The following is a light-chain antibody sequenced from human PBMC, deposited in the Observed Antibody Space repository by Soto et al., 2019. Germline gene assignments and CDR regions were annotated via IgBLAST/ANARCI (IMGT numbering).Light chain of an antibody. J-gene: IGLJ1*01. V-gene: IGLV1-44*01. CDR1: SSNVGSNT. CDR2: SNN. Sequence: QSVLTRAPSTSGTPGQRVTISCSGSSSNVGSNTVNWYQQLPGTAPKLLIYSNNQRPSGVPDRFSGSKSGTSASLAISGLQSGDEADYYCAAWDDSLNAYVFATGTKVTVL. CDR3: AAWDDSLNAYV.